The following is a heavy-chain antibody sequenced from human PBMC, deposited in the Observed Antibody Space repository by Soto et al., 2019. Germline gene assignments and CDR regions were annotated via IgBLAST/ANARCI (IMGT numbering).Heavy chain of an antibody. V-gene: IGHV1-69*02. Sequence: SLKVSCKASGGTFSSYTISWVRQAPGQGLEWMGRIIPILGIANYAQKFQGRVTITADKSTSTAYMELSSLRSEDTAVYYCGRSMLRGSFDYWGQGTLVTVSS. CDR3: GRSMLRGSFDY. D-gene: IGHD3-16*01. J-gene: IGHJ4*02. CDR1: GGTFSSYT. CDR2: IIPILGIA.